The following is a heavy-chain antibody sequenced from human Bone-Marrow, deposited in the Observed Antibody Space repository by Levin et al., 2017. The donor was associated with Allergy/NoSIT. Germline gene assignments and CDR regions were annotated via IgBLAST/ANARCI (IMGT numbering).Heavy chain of an antibody. D-gene: IGHD1-7*01. Sequence: PSETLSLTCAVYGGSFSGYYWSWIRQPPGKGLEWIGEINHSGSTNYNPSLKSRVTISVDTSKNQFSLKLSSVTAADTAVYYCARGNLELVPDAFDIWGQGTMVTVSS. J-gene: IGHJ3*02. V-gene: IGHV4-34*01. CDR2: INHSGST. CDR1: GGSFSGYY. CDR3: ARGNLELVPDAFDI.